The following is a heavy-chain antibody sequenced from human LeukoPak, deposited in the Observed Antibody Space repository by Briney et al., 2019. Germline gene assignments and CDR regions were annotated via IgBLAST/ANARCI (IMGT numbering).Heavy chain of an antibody. CDR1: GFPVNSFA. J-gene: IGHJ6*03. CDR3: ARGVEEEEEYKTDWFMYYSYIDV. V-gene: IGHV3-48*01. CDR2: ISGDTNTI. Sequence: GGSLRLSCEASGFPVNSFAMHWVRQAPGKGLEWISYISGDTNTIYYADSVRGRFTISRDKAKNSLLLQMNSLTAEDTAVYFCARGVEEEEEYKTDWFMYYSYIDVWGKGTTVTVSS. D-gene: IGHD3-9*01.